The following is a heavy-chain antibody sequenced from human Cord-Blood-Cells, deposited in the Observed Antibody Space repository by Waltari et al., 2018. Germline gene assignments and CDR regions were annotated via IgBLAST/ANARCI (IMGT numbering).Heavy chain of an antibody. CDR2: INPNSGGT. CDR3: ARVSSGYCSSTSCYAIDY. V-gene: IGHV1-2*02. Sequence: QVQLVQSGAEVKKPGASVKVSCKASGYTFTGYYMHCVRQASGQGLEWMGWINPNSGGTNYAQKFQGRVTMTRDTSISTAYMELSRLRSDDTAVYYCARVSSGYCSSTSCYAIDYWGQGTLVTVSS. D-gene: IGHD2-2*03. CDR1: GYTFTGYY. J-gene: IGHJ4*02.